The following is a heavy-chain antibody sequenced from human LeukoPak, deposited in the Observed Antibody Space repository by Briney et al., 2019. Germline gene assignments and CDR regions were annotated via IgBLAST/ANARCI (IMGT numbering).Heavy chain of an antibody. CDR3: ARDDGFFGVVPPPKYYYGMDV. V-gene: IGHV4-31*03. Sequence: SQTLSLPCTVSGGSISSGGYYWSWIPQHPGKGLEWIGYIYYSGSTYYNPSLKSRVTISVDTSKNQFSLKLSSVTAADTAVYYCARDDGFFGVVPPPKYYYGMDVWGQGTTVTVSS. D-gene: IGHD3-3*01. CDR1: GGSISSGGYY. J-gene: IGHJ6*02. CDR2: IYYSGST.